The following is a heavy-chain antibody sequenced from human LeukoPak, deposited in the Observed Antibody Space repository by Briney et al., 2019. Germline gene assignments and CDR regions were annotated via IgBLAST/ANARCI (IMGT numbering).Heavy chain of an antibody. CDR2: IYHSGST. Sequence: SETLSLTCTVSGYSISSGYYWGWIRQPPGKGLEWIGSIYHSGSTYYNPSLKSRVTISVDTSKNQFSLKLSSVTAADTAVYYCARGGIVATTDLDYWGQGTLVTVSS. CDR1: GYSISSGYY. V-gene: IGHV4-38-2*02. D-gene: IGHD5-12*01. CDR3: ARGGIVATTDLDY. J-gene: IGHJ4*02.